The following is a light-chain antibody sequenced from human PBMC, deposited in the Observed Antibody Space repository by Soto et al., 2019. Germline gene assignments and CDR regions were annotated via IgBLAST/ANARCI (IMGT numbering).Light chain of an antibody. Sequence: EIVMTQSPATLSVSPGERATLSCRASQSISSKLAWYQQKPGQAPRLVIYDTYIRATGIPARFSGSGSGTDFTLTISGLEPEDSAAYYCQRHGATFGQGTKVDIK. V-gene: IGKV3-15*01. CDR3: QRHGAT. J-gene: IGKJ1*01. CDR1: QSISSK. CDR2: DTY.